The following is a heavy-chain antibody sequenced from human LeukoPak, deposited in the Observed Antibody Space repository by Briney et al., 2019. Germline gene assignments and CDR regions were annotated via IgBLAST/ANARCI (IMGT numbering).Heavy chain of an antibody. Sequence: SVKVSCKASGGTFSSYAISWVRQAPGQGLEWMGGIIPIFGTASYAQKFQGRVTITADESTSTAYMELSSLRSEDTPVYYCARADIVLMVYAIYYGMDVWGQGTTVTVSS. J-gene: IGHJ6*02. D-gene: IGHD2-8*01. V-gene: IGHV1-69*13. CDR1: GGTFSSYA. CDR3: ARADIVLMVYAIYYGMDV. CDR2: IIPIFGTA.